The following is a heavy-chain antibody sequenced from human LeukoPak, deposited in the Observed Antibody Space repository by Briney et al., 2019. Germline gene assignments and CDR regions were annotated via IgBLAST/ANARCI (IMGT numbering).Heavy chain of an antibody. J-gene: IGHJ4*02. Sequence: ASVKVSCKVSGYTLTELSMHWVRQAPGKGLEWMGGFDPEDGETIYAQKFQGRVTMTEDTPTDTAYMGLSSLRSEDTAVYYCATVGDGYNLDYFDYWGQGTLITVSS. CDR3: ATVGDGYNLDYFDY. D-gene: IGHD5-24*01. CDR1: GYTLTELS. CDR2: FDPEDGET. V-gene: IGHV1-24*01.